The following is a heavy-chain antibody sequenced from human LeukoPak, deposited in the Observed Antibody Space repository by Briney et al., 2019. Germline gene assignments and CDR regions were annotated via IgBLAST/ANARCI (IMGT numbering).Heavy chain of an antibody. J-gene: IGHJ5*02. Sequence: ASVKVSCKASGYTFTGYYMHWVRQAPGQGLEWMGWINPNSGGTNYAQKFQGRVTMTRDTSISTAYMELSRLRSDDTAVYYCARAKVGGVPNWFDPWGQGTLVTVSS. CDR3: ARAKVGGVPNWFDP. V-gene: IGHV1-2*02. CDR2: INPNSGGT. CDR1: GYTFTGYY. D-gene: IGHD3-16*01.